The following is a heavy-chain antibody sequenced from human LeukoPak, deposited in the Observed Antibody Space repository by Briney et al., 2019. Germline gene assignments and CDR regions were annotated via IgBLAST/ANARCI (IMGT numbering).Heavy chain of an antibody. J-gene: IGHJ4*02. CDR2: INPNSGGT. CDR3: ASLYGDYVGSDY. CDR1: GYTFTAYY. Sequence: GASVKVSCKASGYTFTAYYMHWVRQAPGQGLEWMGWINPNSGGTNYAQRFQGRVTMTRDTSLSTAYMELSRLRSDDTAVYYCASLYGDYVGSDYWGQGTLVTVSS. D-gene: IGHD4-17*01. V-gene: IGHV1-2*02.